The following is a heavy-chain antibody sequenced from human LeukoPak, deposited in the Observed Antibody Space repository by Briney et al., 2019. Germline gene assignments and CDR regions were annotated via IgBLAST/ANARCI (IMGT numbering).Heavy chain of an antibody. J-gene: IGHJ3*02. D-gene: IGHD4/OR15-4a*01. CDR3: VKESGFMVAPNSAFDI. CDR2: ISRNGGST. V-gene: IGHV3-64D*06. CDR1: GFTFNSYP. Sequence: GGSLRLSCSASGFTFNSYPVHWVRQAPGKGLEYVSGISRNGGSTYYADSVKGRFTISRENSKNTLYLQMSSLRAEDTAVYYCVKESGFMVAPNSAFDIWGQGTMVTVSS.